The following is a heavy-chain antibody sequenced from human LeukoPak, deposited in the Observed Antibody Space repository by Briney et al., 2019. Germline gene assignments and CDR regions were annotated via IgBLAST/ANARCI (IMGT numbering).Heavy chain of an antibody. J-gene: IGHJ6*02. Sequence: SETLSLTCTVSGGSISSSSYYWGWIRQPPGKGLEWIGSIYYSGSTYYNPSLKSRVTISVDTSKNQFSLKLSSVTAADTAVYSCAILQDLNGMDVWGQGTTVTVCS. CDR1: GGSISSSSYY. CDR2: IYYSGST. V-gene: IGHV4-39*01. CDR3: AILQDLNGMDV.